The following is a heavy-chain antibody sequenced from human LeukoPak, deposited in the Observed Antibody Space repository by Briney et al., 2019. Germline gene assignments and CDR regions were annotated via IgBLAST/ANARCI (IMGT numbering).Heavy chain of an antibody. J-gene: IGHJ4*02. CDR3: ARAWSYSGYDFYLGY. CDR1: GFTFSSYE. Sequence: PGGSLRLSCAASGFTFSSYEMNWVRQAPGKGLEWVSYISSSGSTIYYADSVKGRFTISRDNAKNSLYLQMNSLRAEDTAVYYCARAWSYSGYDFYLGYWGQGTLVTVSS. V-gene: IGHV3-48*03. CDR2: ISSSGSTI. D-gene: IGHD5-12*01.